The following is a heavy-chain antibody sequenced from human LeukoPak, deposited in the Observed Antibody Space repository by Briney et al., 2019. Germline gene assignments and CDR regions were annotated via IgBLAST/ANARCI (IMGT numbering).Heavy chain of an antibody. Sequence: SETLSLTCTVSGGSISSGDYYWSWIREPPGKGLEWIGYIYYSGSSYYNPSLKSRVTISVDTSKNQFSLKLSSVTAADTAVYYCARATNNRFDHWGQGTLVTVSS. D-gene: IGHD4-11*01. V-gene: IGHV4-30-4*01. J-gene: IGHJ5*02. CDR3: ARATNNRFDH. CDR1: GGSISSGDYY. CDR2: IYYSGSS.